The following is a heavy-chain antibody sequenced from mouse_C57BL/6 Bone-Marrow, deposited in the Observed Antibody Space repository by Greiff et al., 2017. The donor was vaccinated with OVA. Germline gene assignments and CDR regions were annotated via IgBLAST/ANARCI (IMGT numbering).Heavy chain of an antibody. V-gene: IGHV1-52*01. D-gene: IGHD2-12*01. CDR3: ARNGDYSPFDY. CDR2: IDPSDSET. J-gene: IGHJ2*01. CDR1: GYTFTSYW. Sequence: QVQLQQPGAELVRPGSSVKLSCKASGYTFTSYWMHWVKQRPIQGLEWIGNIDPSDSETHYNQKFKDKATLTVDKSSSTAYMQLSSLTSEDSAVYYCARNGDYSPFDYWGQGTTRTVSS.